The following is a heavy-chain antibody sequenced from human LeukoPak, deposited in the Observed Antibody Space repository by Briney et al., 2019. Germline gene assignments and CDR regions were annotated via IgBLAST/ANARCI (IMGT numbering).Heavy chain of an antibody. CDR2: TSGSRGST. Sequence: PGGSLRLSCAASGFTFSSYAMSWVRQAPGKGLEWVSGTSGSRGSTYYAGSVKGRFTISRDNSKNTLYLQMNSLRVEDTAVYYCAKNGGSQCYSHLDSWGQGTLVTVSS. CDR1: GFTFSSYA. D-gene: IGHD2-15*01. CDR3: AKNGGSQCYSHLDS. V-gene: IGHV3-23*01. J-gene: IGHJ4*02.